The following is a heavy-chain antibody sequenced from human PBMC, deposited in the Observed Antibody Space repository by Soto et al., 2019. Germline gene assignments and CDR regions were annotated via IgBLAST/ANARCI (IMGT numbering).Heavy chain of an antibody. CDR2: INVYNGNT. Sequence: ASVKVSCKASGYTFTNYGISWVRQAPGQGLEWMGRINVYNGNTKYAKKVQGRVTMTTDTSTSTAYMELRSLRSDDTAVYYFARGVGSGSYYNQYNWFDPWGQGTLVTVSS. V-gene: IGHV1-18*01. CDR3: ARGVGSGSYYNQYNWFDP. D-gene: IGHD3-10*01. J-gene: IGHJ5*02. CDR1: GYTFTNYG.